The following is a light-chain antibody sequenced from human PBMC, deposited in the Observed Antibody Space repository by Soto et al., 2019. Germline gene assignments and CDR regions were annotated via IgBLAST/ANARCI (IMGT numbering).Light chain of an antibody. CDR1: SSNIVSKT. V-gene: IGLV1-44*01. CDR3: AAWDDSLNGPYVV. CDR2: SNN. J-gene: IGLJ2*01. Sequence: QSVLTQPPSASGTPGQSGTISCSGSSSNIVSKTVNWYQQLPGTAPKLLIYSNNQRPSGVPDRFSGSKSGTSASLAISGLQSEDEAYYYCAAWDDSLNGPYVVFGGGTKLTVL.